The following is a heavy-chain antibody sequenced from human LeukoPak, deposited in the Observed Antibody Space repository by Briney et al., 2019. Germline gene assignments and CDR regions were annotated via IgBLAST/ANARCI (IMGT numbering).Heavy chain of an antibody. V-gene: IGHV3-66*01. Sequence: GGSLRLSCAASGFTVSSNYMSWVRQAPGKGLEWVSVIYSGGSTYYADSVKGRFTISRDNSKNALYLQMNSLRAEDTAVYYCASSTSYYYYGMDVWGQGTTVTVSS. CDR3: ASSTSYYYYGMDV. CDR2: IYSGGST. J-gene: IGHJ6*02. CDR1: GFTVSSNY.